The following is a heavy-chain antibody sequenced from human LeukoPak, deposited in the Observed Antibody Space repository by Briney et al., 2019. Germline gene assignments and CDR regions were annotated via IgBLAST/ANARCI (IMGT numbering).Heavy chain of an antibody. J-gene: IGHJ3*02. V-gene: IGHV3-7*01. Sequence: PGGSLRLSCAASGFTFSSYWMSWVRQAPGKGLEWVANIEQDGSEKYYVDSVEGRFTISRDNAKNSLYLQMNSLRAEDTAVYYCAGEAYYDFWSGYPKRAFDIWGQGTMVTVSS. D-gene: IGHD3-3*01. CDR3: AGEAYYDFWSGYPKRAFDI. CDR2: IEQDGSEK. CDR1: GFTFSSYW.